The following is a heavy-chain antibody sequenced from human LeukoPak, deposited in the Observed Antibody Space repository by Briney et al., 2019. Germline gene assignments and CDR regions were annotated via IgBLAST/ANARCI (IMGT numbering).Heavy chain of an antibody. CDR2: FTSRSRTI. CDR3: ARGATAGDY. J-gene: IGHJ4*02. Sequence: PGGSLRLSCAASGFTFSSYSMTWVRQAPGKGLEWVSSFTSRSRTIYYADSVKGRFTISRDNAKDSLYLQMNSLRAEDTAVYYCARGATAGDYWGQGTLVTVSS. V-gene: IGHV3-21*01. D-gene: IGHD2-21*02. CDR1: GFTFSSYS.